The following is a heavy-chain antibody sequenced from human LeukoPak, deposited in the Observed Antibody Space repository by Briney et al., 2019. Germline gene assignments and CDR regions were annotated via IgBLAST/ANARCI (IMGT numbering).Heavy chain of an antibody. CDR3: ARARLRYFEWLLAPFDY. J-gene: IGHJ4*02. V-gene: IGHV3-48*01. D-gene: IGHD3-9*01. CDR2: ISSSSSTI. Sequence: PGGSLRLSCAASGFTFSSYSMNWVRQAPGKGLEWVSYISSSSSTIYYADSVKGRFTISRDNAKNSLYLQMNSLRAEDTAVYYCARARLRYFEWLLAPFDYWGQDTLVTVSS. CDR1: GFTFSSYS.